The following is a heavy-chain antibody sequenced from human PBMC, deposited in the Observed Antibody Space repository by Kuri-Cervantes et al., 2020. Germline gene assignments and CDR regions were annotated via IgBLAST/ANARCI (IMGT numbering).Heavy chain of an antibody. CDR1: GFTFSSYW. CDR2: INSDGSST. Sequence: GGSLRLSCAASGFTFSSYWMHWVRQAPGKGLVWVSRINSDGSSTSYADSVKGRFTISRDNAKNSLYLQMNSLRAEDTALYYCAKAAYYYYMDVWGKGTTVTVSS. J-gene: IGHJ6*03. V-gene: IGHV3-74*01. D-gene: IGHD2-15*01. CDR3: AKAAYYYYMDV.